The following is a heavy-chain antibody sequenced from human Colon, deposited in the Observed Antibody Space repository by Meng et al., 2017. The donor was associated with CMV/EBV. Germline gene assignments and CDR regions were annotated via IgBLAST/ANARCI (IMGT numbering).Heavy chain of an antibody. J-gene: IGHJ5*02. D-gene: IGHD1-14*01. Sequence: SEILSLTCIVSGDSVSGYYWSWIRQPPGKGLEWIGYVHYSGRTHYNPSLMNRVTISVDTSKNQFSLNVESVTAADTAVYYCAQLRGITGWFDPWGQGTLVTVSS. CDR3: AQLRGITGWFDP. CDR2: VHYSGRT. CDR1: GDSVSGYY. V-gene: IGHV4-59*02.